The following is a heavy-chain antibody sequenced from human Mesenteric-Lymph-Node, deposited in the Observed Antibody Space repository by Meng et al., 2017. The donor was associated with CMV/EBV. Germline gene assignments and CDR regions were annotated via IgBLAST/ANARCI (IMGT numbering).Heavy chain of an antibody. CDR3: TRGYYDILTGYSRDEYFQH. D-gene: IGHD3-9*01. V-gene: IGHV3-49*04. Sequence: GGSLRLSCTASGFTFDDYAMSWVRQAPGKGLEWVGFIRSKAYGGTTEYAASVKGRFTISRDDSKSIAYLQMNSLKTEDTAVYYCTRGYYDILTGYSRDEYFQHWGQGTLVTVSS. J-gene: IGHJ1*01. CDR2: IRSKAYGGTT. CDR1: GFTFDDYA.